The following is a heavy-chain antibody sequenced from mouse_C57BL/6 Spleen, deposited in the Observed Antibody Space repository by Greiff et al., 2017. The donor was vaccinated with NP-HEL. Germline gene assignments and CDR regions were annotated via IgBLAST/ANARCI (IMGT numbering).Heavy chain of an antibody. V-gene: IGHV1-54*01. CDR1: GYAFTNYL. D-gene: IGHD1-1*01. CDR3: ARGGSSGGY. J-gene: IGHJ2*01. CDR2: INPGSGGT. Sequence: VKLLESGAELVRPGTSVKVSCKASGYAFTNYLIEWVKQRPGQGLEWIGVINPGSGGTNYNEKFKGKATLTADKSSSTAYMQLSSLTSEDSAVYFCARGGSSGGYWGQGTTLTVSS.